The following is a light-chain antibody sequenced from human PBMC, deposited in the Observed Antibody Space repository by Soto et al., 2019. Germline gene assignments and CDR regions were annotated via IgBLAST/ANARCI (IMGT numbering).Light chain of an antibody. Sequence: QPVLTQPPSASGTPGQRGTISCSGSGSSIGTNTVNWYRQLPGTAHKLLIYCTNQRPSGVPGRFSGSKSGTSASLGISGLQSEDEADYDCAAWDGSLNNVLFGGGTTLTVL. CDR2: CTN. J-gene: IGLJ2*01. V-gene: IGLV1-44*01. CDR3: AAWDGSLNNVL. CDR1: GSSIGTNT.